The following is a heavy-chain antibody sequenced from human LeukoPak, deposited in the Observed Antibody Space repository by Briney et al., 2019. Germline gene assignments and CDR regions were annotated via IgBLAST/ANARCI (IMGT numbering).Heavy chain of an antibody. Sequence: PGGSLRLSCAASGFTFDGYAMHWVRQAPGKGLEWVSLISWDGGSTYYADSVKGRFTISRDNSKNSLYLQMNSLRAEDTALYYCAKDIGSAVAGPAFDYWGQGTLVTVSS. CDR1: GFTFDGYA. J-gene: IGHJ4*02. CDR3: AKDIGSAVAGPAFDY. V-gene: IGHV3-43D*03. D-gene: IGHD6-19*01. CDR2: ISWDGGST.